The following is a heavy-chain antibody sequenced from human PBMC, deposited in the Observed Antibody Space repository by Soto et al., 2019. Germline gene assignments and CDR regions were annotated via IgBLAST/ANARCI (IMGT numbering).Heavy chain of an antibody. CDR2: TYYRSKWYN. V-gene: IGHV6-1*01. D-gene: IGHD6-19*01. J-gene: IGHJ6*02. CDR1: GDSVSSNSAA. Sequence: PSQTLSLTCAISGDSVSSNSAAWNGIRQSPSRGLEWLGRTYYRSKWYNDYAVSVKSRITINPDTSKNQFSLQLNSVTPEDTAVYYCARDEKAVAGTTLYYYYGMDVWGQGATVTVSS. CDR3: ARDEKAVAGTTLYYYYGMDV.